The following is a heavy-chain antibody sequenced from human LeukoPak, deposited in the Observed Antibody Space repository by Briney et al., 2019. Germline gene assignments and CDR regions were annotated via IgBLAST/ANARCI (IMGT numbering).Heavy chain of an antibody. V-gene: IGHV4-30-4*08. D-gene: IGHD3-10*01. Sequence: SETLSLTCTVSGGSISSGDYYWSWIRQPPGKGLEWIGYIYYSGSTYYNPSLKSRVTISVDTSKNQFSLKLSSVTAADTAVYYCASPDPTSEFGEGSVAFDIWGQGTMVTVSS. J-gene: IGHJ3*02. CDR3: ASPDPTSEFGEGSVAFDI. CDR1: GGSISSGDYY. CDR2: IYYSGST.